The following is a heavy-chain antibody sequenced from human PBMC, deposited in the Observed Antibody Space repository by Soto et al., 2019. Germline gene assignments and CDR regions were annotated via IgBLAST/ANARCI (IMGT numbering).Heavy chain of an antibody. CDR1: ELAFSTYW. J-gene: IGHJ4*02. V-gene: IGHV3-7*01. CDR3: ARDAN. Sequence: GGSMRLSYATSELAFSTYWMSWVRQAPGKGLEWVANINQDGTEKNYVDSVKGRFTISRDNAKNSLYLQMNSLRAEDTAMYYCARDANWGQGTLVTVSS. CDR2: INQDGTEK.